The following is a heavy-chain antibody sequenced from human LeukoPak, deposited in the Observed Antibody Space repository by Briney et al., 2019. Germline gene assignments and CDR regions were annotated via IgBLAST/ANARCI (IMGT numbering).Heavy chain of an antibody. CDR2: IYYSGST. J-gene: IGHJ4*02. D-gene: IGHD3-22*01. CDR1: GGSISSYY. Sequence: SETLSLTCTVSGGSISSYYWSWIRQPPGKGLEWIGYIYYSGSTNYNPSLKSRVTISVDTSKNQFSLKLSSVTAADTAVYYCARHVPLYYYDSSGYSFDYWGQGTLVTSPQ. CDR3: ARHVPLYYYDSSGYSFDY. V-gene: IGHV4-59*08.